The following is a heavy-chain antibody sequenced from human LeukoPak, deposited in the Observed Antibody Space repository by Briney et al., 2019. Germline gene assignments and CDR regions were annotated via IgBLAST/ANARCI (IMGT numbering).Heavy chain of an antibody. CDR3: AKVKSGQDYYYYYGMDV. Sequence: GGSLRLSCAASGFTFSSYSMNWVRQAPGKGLEWVSAISGSGGSTYYADSVKGRFTISRDNSKNTLYLQMNSLRAEDTAVYYCAKVKSGQDYYYYYGMDVWGQGTTVTVSS. D-gene: IGHD5-12*01. CDR1: GFTFSSYS. CDR2: ISGSGGST. J-gene: IGHJ6*02. V-gene: IGHV3-23*01.